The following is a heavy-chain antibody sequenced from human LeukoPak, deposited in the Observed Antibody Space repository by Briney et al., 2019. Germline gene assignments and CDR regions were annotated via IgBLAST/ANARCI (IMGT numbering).Heavy chain of an antibody. CDR1: GYTFTSYD. D-gene: IGHD3-10*01. Sequence: ASVKVSCKASGYTFTSYDINWVRQATGQGLEWMGWMNPNSGNTGYAQKFQGRVTMTRNTSISTAYMELSSLRSEDTAVYYCARAYYGSGSYYVYYYYHYMDVWGKGTTVTISS. CDR3: ARAYYGSGSYYVYYYYHYMDV. V-gene: IGHV1-8*01. J-gene: IGHJ6*03. CDR2: MNPNSGNT.